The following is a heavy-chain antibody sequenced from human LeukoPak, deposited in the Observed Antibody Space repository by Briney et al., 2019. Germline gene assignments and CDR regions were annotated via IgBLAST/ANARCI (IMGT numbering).Heavy chain of an antibody. V-gene: IGHV4-4*02. CDR2: IYHSGST. CDR3: ARAWSTGGYFDY. Sequence: KPSGTLSLTCAVSGGSISSSNWWSWVRQPPGKGLEWIGEIYHSGSTNYNPSLKSRLTMSVDTSKNQFSLKLSSVTAADTAVYYCARAWSTGGYFDYWGQGTLVTVSS. D-gene: IGHD3-3*01. CDR1: GGSISSSNW. J-gene: IGHJ4*02.